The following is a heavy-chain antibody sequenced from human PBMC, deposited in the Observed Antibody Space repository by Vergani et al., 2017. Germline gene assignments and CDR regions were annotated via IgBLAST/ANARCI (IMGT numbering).Heavy chain of an antibody. J-gene: IGHJ3*01. Sequence: QVQPQESCPGLVKPSQTLYLTCTVFGSPFSTGGQYWTSLGQSAGKGLEWIGRIYTGGATNYHPSLRGRAIMSVEPSKKQFSRKLTSVTAADTAVYYCARDGGEYDKDALDVWGQGTKVTVTS. V-gene: IGHV4-61*02. CDR2: IYTGGAT. D-gene: IGHD2-21*01. CDR3: ARDGGEYDKDALDV. CDR1: GSPFSTGGQY.